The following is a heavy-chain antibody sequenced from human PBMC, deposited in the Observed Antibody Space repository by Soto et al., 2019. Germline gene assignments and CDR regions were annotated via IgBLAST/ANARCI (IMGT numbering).Heavy chain of an antibody. CDR1: GGTFSNYW. CDR2: INTDGSGT. V-gene: IGHV3-74*01. CDR3: ARTGYYYDTSGYDFDY. D-gene: IGHD3-22*01. Sequence: PGGSLRLSWAASGGTFSNYWMHWFRQAPGEGLVWVSRINTDGSGTSYADSVKGRFTISRDNAKNTLYLQMNSLRAEDTAVYYCARTGYYYDTSGYDFDYWGQGTLVTVS. J-gene: IGHJ4*02.